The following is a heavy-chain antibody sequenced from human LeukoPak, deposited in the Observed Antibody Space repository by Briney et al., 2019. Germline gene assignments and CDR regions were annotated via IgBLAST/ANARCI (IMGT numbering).Heavy chain of an antibody. CDR2: ISSSSSYI. D-gene: IGHD1/OR15-1a*01. CDR1: GFSFSNYE. V-gene: IGHV3-21*01. J-gene: IGHJ4*02. CDR3: AKDSPSRTATTEVPVDY. Sequence: PGGSLRLSCAASGFSFSNYEMNWVRQAPGKGLEWVASISSSSSYIYFANSVRGRFSISRDNAKNSLYLQMNSLRAEDTAVYYCAKDSPSRTATTEVPVDYWGQGTLVTVSS.